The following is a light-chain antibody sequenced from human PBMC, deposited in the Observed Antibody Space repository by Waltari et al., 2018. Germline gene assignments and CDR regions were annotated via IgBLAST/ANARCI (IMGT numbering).Light chain of an antibody. Sequence: EIVLTQSPVTLSLSPGERATLSCRASQSVSSSNLAWCQQKPGQAPRLLIYGASNRATGVPDRFSASGSGTDFTLTISRLEPEDFAMYYCQQYGSSPPAWTFGQGTKVEIK. CDR2: GAS. V-gene: IGKV3-20*01. CDR3: QQYGSSPPAWT. J-gene: IGKJ1*01. CDR1: QSVSSSN.